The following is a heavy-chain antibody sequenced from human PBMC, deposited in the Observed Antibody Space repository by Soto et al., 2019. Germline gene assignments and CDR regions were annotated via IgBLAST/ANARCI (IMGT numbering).Heavy chain of an antibody. CDR2: SIPIFGTA. CDR1: GGTFSTYA. CDR3: ARAPYSDGTAYLSCYYGTDV. D-gene: IGHD5-18*01. V-gene: IGHV1-69*13. Sequence: LVKVSCKASGGTFSTYAISWVRQAPGQGLEWVGGSIPIFGTANYAQKFQGRVTITADESTSTAYMELSSLRSEDTAVYYCARAPYSDGTAYLSCYYGTDVWGQGTTVTVSS. J-gene: IGHJ6*01.